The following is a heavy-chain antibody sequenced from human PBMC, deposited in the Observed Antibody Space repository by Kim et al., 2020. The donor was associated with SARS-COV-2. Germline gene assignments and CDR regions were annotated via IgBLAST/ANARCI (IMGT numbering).Heavy chain of an antibody. Sequence: NPPLKRRRPISVDASKNQFSLKLSSVTAADAAVYYCARAAVTTGLFWFDPWGQGTLVTVSS. V-gene: IGHV4-59*01. J-gene: IGHJ5*02. CDR3: ARAAVTTGLFWFDP. D-gene: IGHD4-17*01.